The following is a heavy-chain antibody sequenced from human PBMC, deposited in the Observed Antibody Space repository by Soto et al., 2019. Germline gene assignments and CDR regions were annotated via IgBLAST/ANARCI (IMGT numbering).Heavy chain of an antibody. Sequence: EVQLLESGGGLVQPGGSLRLSCAASGFTFSSYAMSWVRQAPGMGLEWVSAISGSGGSTYYADSVKGRFTISRDNSKNTLYLQMNSLRAEDPAVYYCAKENGYSSSWFEFDYWGQGTLVTVSS. CDR1: GFTFSSYA. D-gene: IGHD6-13*01. J-gene: IGHJ4*02. CDR2: ISGSGGST. CDR3: AKENGYSSSWFEFDY. V-gene: IGHV3-23*01.